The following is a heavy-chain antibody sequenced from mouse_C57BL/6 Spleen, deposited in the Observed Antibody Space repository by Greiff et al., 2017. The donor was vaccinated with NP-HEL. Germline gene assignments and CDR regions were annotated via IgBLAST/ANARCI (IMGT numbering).Heavy chain of an antibody. Sequence: VQLQQPGAELVKPGASVKLSCKASGYTFTSYWMQWVKQRPGQGLEWIGEIDPSDSYTNYNQKFKGKATLTVDTSSSTAYMQLSSLTSEDSAVYYCAREENYGSSQRFAYWGQGTLVTVSA. CDR2: IDPSDSYT. D-gene: IGHD1-1*01. CDR1: GYTFTSYW. V-gene: IGHV1-50*01. CDR3: AREENYGSSQRFAY. J-gene: IGHJ3*01.